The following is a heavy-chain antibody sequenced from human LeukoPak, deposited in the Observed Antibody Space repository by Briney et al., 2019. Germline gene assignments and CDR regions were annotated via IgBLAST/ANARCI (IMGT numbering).Heavy chain of an antibody. D-gene: IGHD3-22*01. CDR2: ISAYNGNT. CDR3: ARDYYDSSGYGYFQH. J-gene: IGHJ1*01. Sequence: ASVKVSCKASGYTFTSYGISWVRQAPGQGLEWMGRISAYNGNTNYAQKLQGRVTMTTDTSTSTAYMELRSLRSDDTAVYYCARDYYDSSGYGYFQHWGQGTLVTVSS. V-gene: IGHV1-18*01. CDR1: GYTFTSYG.